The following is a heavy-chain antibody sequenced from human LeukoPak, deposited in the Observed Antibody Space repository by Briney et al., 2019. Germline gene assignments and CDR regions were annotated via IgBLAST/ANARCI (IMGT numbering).Heavy chain of an antibody. D-gene: IGHD2-2*01. V-gene: IGHV4-59*01. CDR3: ARGRIVVVPAAIYSYYYYMDV. CDR1: GGSISSYY. CDR2: IYYSGST. Sequence: PSETLSLTCTVSGGSISSYYWSRIRQPPGKGLEWIGYIYYSGSTNYNPSLKSRVTISVDTSKNQFSLKLSSVTAADTAVYYCARGRIVVVPAAIYSYYYYMDVWGKGTTVTVSS. J-gene: IGHJ6*03.